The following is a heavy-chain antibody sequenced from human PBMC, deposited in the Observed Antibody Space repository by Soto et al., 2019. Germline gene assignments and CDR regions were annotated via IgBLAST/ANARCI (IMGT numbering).Heavy chain of an antibody. J-gene: IGHJ4*02. CDR2: ISGSGGST. Sequence: EVQLLESGGGLVQPGGSLRLSCAASGFTFSSDAMSWVRQAPGKGLEWVSAISGSGGSTYYADSVKGRFTISRDNSKNTLYLQMNSLRAEDTSVYYCAKDLASMVVAATPFDYWGQGTLVTVSS. D-gene: IGHD2-15*01. CDR1: GFTFSSDA. V-gene: IGHV3-23*01. CDR3: AKDLASMVVAATPFDY.